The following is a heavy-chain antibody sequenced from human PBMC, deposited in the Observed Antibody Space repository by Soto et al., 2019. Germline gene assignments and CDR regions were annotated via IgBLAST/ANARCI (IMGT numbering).Heavy chain of an antibody. Sequence: EVQLVESGGGLVQPGGSLRLSCAASGFTFSSYWMHWVRQAPGKGLVWVSRINSDGSSTSYADSVKGRFTISRDNAKNTLYLQMNSRRAEDTAVYYCASLLPTVTNYGMDVWGQGTTVTVSS. V-gene: IGHV3-74*01. J-gene: IGHJ6*02. CDR3: ASLLPTVTNYGMDV. CDR1: GFTFSSYW. D-gene: IGHD4-17*01. CDR2: INSDGSST.